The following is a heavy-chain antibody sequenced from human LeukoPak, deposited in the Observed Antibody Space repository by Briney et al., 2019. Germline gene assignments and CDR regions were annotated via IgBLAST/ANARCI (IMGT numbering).Heavy chain of an antibody. CDR2: ISYDGSNK. CDR3: ARVQASVTKASDY. D-gene: IGHD4-17*01. CDR1: GFTFSSYG. J-gene: IGHJ4*02. V-gene: IGHV3-30*03. Sequence: GGSLRLSCAASGFTFSSYGMHWVRQAPGKGLEWVAVISYDGSNKYYADSVKGRFTVSRDNAKNSLFLQMNSLRVEDTAVYYCARVQASVTKASDYWGQGTLVTVSS.